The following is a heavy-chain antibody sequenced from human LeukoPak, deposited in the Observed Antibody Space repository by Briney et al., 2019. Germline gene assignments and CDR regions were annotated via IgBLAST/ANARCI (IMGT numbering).Heavy chain of an antibody. V-gene: IGHV3-11*04. J-gene: IGHJ4*02. CDR1: GFTFSDYY. CDR2: ISSSGSTI. CDR3: ARSDNRYYFDS. Sequence: GGSLRLPCAASGFTFSDYYMYWIRQAPGKGLEWISYISSSGSTIYYGDSVKGRFTISRDNAKNSLYLQMNSLTAEDTALYFCARSDNRYYFDSWGQGTLVTVSS. D-gene: IGHD5-24*01.